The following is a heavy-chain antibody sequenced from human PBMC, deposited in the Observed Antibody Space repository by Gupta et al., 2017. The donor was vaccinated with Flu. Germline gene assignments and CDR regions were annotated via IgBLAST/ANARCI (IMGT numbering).Heavy chain of an antibody. CDR1: GFTFRSYE. CDR2: ISSSGSTI. J-gene: IGHJ4*02. D-gene: IGHD3-16*01. CDR3: ASLWGSSDY. Sequence: GFTFRSYEMNWVRQAPGKGLEWISKISSSGSTIYYEDSVKGRVTISRDNAKSSLYLQMNNLRAEDRAVYYCASLWGSSDYWGQGTQGNVSS. V-gene: IGHV3-48*03.